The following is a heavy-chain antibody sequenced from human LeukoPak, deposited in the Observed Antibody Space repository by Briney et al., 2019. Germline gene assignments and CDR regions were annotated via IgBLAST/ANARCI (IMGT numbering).Heavy chain of an antibody. CDR3: AKWAGDVTHANAWYGSLDH. V-gene: IGHV3-23*01. J-gene: IGHJ4*02. Sequence: GGSLRLSCAASEFTFRAYALTWVRQAPGKGLEWVSSISGSGDDTYYADSVKGRFTISRDNSKDTLFLLMSSLRAEDTAVYYCAKWAGDVTHANAWYGSLDHWGLGTPDTVSS. CDR2: ISGSGDDT. CDR1: EFTFRAYA. D-gene: IGHD6-13*01.